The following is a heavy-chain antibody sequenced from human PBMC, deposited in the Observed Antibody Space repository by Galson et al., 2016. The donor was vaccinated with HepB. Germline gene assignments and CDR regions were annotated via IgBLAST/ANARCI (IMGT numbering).Heavy chain of an antibody. CDR2: IYYSGST. Sequence: ETLSLTCTVSGGSIISYYWSWIRQSPGKGLECIGYIYYSGSTYYNPSLNSRVTISVDTSKNQFSLKVSSVTAADTAVYYCARAVWLPLSGMDVWGQGTTVTVSS. J-gene: IGHJ6*02. CDR3: ARAVWLPLSGMDV. CDR1: GGSIISYY. D-gene: IGHD3-10*01. V-gene: IGHV4-59*12.